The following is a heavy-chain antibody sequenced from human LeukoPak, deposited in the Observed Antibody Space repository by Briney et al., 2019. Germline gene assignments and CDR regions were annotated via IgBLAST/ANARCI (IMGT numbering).Heavy chain of an antibody. Sequence: GGSLRLSCAASGFTFSSYSMNWVRQAPGKGLEWVSSISSSSSYIYYADSVKGRFTISRDNAKNSLYLQMNSLRAEDTAVYYCARSDGDYGIGAFDIWGQGAMVTVSS. CDR2: ISSSSSYI. J-gene: IGHJ3*02. CDR1: GFTFSSYS. D-gene: IGHD4-17*01. CDR3: ARSDGDYGIGAFDI. V-gene: IGHV3-21*01.